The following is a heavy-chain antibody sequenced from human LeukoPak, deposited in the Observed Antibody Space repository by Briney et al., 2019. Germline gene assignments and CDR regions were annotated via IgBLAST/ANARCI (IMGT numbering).Heavy chain of an antibody. CDR2: VSAYNGNT. CDR3: ARAGGVSFVAPWFDP. V-gene: IGHV1-18*01. Sequence: ASVKVSFKASGYTFSNYGISWVRQAPGQGLEWLGWVSAYNGNTNYAQKLQGRVTMTTDTSTGIAYMELKSLRSDDTAVYYCARAGGVSFVAPWFDPWGQGSLVTVSS. CDR1: GYTFSNYG. D-gene: IGHD3-16*01. J-gene: IGHJ5*02.